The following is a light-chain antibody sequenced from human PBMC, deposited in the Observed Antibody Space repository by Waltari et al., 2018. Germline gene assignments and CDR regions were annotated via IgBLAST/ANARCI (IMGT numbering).Light chain of an antibody. CDR1: QNIAGN. CDR3: QQYNDWLPIT. Sequence: ENVLTQSPATLSVSPGERVILSCRASQNIAGNLAWYQQIPGQPPRLLIYAASNRATGIPDRFSGSGSGTDFSLTISALQSEDFAVYFCQQYNDWLPITFGQGTRLE. V-gene: IGKV3D-15*01. CDR2: AAS. J-gene: IGKJ5*01.